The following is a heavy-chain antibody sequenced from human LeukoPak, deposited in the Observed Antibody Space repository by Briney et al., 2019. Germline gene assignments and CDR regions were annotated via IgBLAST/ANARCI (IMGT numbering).Heavy chain of an antibody. CDR1: GYTFTSYY. V-gene: IGHV1-46*01. D-gene: IGHD2-15*01. J-gene: IGHJ4*02. Sequence: ASVKVSCKASGYTFTSYYMHWVRQAPGQGLEWMGIINPSGGSTSYAQKFQGRVTMTRDMSTGTVYMELSSLRSEDTAVYYCARDRYCSGGSCYGFDYWGQGTLVTVSS. CDR2: INPSGGST. CDR3: ARDRYCSGGSCYGFDY.